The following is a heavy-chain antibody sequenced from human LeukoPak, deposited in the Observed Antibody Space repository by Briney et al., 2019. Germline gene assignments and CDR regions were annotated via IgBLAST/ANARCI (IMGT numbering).Heavy chain of an antibody. D-gene: IGHD3-16*01. CDR3: ASLEWGPDY. CDR1: GFTFSSYA. CDR2: ISGNGGNT. J-gene: IGHJ4*02. V-gene: IGHV3-64*01. Sequence: GGSLRLSCAASGFTFSSYAMHWVRQAPGKGLEYVSAISGNGGNTFYANSVKGRFTISRDNSKNTLYLQMNSLGAEDTAVYYCASLEWGPDYWGQGTLVTVSS.